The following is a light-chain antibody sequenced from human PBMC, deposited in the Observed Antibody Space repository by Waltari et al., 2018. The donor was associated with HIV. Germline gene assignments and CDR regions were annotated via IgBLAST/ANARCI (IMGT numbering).Light chain of an antibody. CDR3: QSFDSVVTSSV. V-gene: IGLV1-40*01. CDR2: EST. CDR1: SSNIGARYD. Sequence: QSMLTQPPSVSGAPGQRVTISCSGSSSNIGARYDVHWYQHIPGTAPKLLIYESTYRPSGAPDRFSASTSGTSASLAITGLQAEDEADYYCQSFDSVVTSSVFGGGTKLTVL. J-gene: IGLJ2*01.